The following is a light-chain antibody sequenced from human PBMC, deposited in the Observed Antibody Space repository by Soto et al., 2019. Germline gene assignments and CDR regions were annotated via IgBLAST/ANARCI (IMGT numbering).Light chain of an antibody. CDR3: RSYTVSVAPSV. Sequence: QYSLTQPASVSGSPGQSITISCSGSISDVGNGYDSVSWYQQHPGKAPKLIIYEVTNRPSGVSSRFSGSKSGNTASLTISGLQADDEADYYCRSYTVSVAPSVFGTGTKVTVL. CDR2: EVT. J-gene: IGLJ1*01. V-gene: IGLV2-14*01. CDR1: ISDVGNGYDS.